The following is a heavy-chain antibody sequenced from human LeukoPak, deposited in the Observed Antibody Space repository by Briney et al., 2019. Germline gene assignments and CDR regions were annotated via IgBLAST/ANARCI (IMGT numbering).Heavy chain of an antibody. CDR2: INPNSGGT. Sequence: ASVKVSCKASGYTFTGYYMHWVRQAPGQGLEWMGWINPNSGGTNYAQKLQGRVTMTTDTSTSTAYMELRSLRSDDTAVYYCARERYYDFWSGAQTYYYYGMDVWGQGTTVTVSS. V-gene: IGHV1-2*02. J-gene: IGHJ6*02. CDR3: ARERYYDFWSGAQTYYYYGMDV. CDR1: GYTFTGYY. D-gene: IGHD3-3*01.